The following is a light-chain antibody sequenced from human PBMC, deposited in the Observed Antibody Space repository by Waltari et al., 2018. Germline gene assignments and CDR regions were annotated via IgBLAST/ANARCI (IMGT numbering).Light chain of an antibody. CDR2: DFT. Sequence: QSALTQPASVSGSPGHSITIPCTGTSSYIGGFNYVAWYQQHPGEAPKLMIYDFTQRPSGVSNRFSGSKSGSTASLTISGLQAGDEAHYYCSSYSSISTLVFGGGTKLSVL. J-gene: IGLJ2*01. CDR1: SSYIGGFNY. V-gene: IGLV2-14*03. CDR3: SSYSSISTLV.